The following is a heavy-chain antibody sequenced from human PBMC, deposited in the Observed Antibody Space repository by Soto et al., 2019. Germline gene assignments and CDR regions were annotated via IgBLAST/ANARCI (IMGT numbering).Heavy chain of an antibody. CDR2: ISAYNGNT. CDR1: GYTFTSYG. CDR3: ARDRPLLWFGELLFDI. Sequence: ASVKVSCKASGYTFTSYGISWVRQAPGQGLEWMGWISAYNGNTNYAQKLQGRVTMTTDTSTSTAYMELRSLRSDDTAVYYCARDRPLLWFGELLFDIWSQGTMVTVSS. J-gene: IGHJ3*02. D-gene: IGHD3-10*01. V-gene: IGHV1-18*04.